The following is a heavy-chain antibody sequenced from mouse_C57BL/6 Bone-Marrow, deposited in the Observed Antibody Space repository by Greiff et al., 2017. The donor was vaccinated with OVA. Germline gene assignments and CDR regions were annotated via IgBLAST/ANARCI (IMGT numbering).Heavy chain of an antibody. V-gene: IGHV3-6*01. CDR1: GYSITSGYY. Sequence: EESGPGLVKPSQSLSLTCSVTGYSITSGYYWNWIRQFPGNKLEWMGYISYDGSNNYNPSLKNRISITRDTSKNQFFLKLNSVTTEDTATYYCARAQDYWGQGTLSQSPQ. CDR3: ARAQDY. CDR2: ISYDGSN. J-gene: IGHJ2*01.